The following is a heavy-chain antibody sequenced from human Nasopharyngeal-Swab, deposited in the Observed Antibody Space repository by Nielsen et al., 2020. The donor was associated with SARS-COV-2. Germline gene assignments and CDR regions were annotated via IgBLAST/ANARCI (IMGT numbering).Heavy chain of an antibody. D-gene: IGHD3-10*01. J-gene: IGHJ6*02. Sequence: GGSLRLSCAASGFTFSRYSMNWVRQAPGKGLEWVSYITSSSSTIYYADSVKVRFTISRDNAKNSLYLQMNSLRDEDTAVYYCARAVMVRGVIAHYYHYGMDVWGQGTTVTVSS. V-gene: IGHV3-48*02. CDR2: ITSSSSTI. CDR1: GFTFSRYS. CDR3: ARAVMVRGVIAHYYHYGMDV.